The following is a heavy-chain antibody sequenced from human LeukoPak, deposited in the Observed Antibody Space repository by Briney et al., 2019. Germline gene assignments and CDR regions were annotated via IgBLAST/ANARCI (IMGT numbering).Heavy chain of an antibody. CDR2: IFYRGNT. Sequence: SETLSLTCTVSGGSISSSSYYWGWIRQPPGKGLEWIGYIFYRGNTNYNPSLKSRVSMSVDTSNNQFSLRLKSVTAADTAMYYCARGRDGYVYWGQGTLVTVSP. J-gene: IGHJ4*02. CDR3: ARGRDGYVY. D-gene: IGHD5-24*01. CDR1: GGSISSSSYY. V-gene: IGHV4-61*05.